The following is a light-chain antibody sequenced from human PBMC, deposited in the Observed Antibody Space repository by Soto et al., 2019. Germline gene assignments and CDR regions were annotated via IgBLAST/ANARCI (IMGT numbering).Light chain of an antibody. Sequence: EIVLTQSPGTLSLSPGERATLSCRASQSVSSSYLAWYQQKPGQAPRLLIYGASSRATGIPDRFSGSGSGTDFTLTISRLVPEDFAVYYCQQYGSSHLTFGGGTKVEIK. CDR2: GAS. CDR3: QQYGSSHLT. CDR1: QSVSSSY. J-gene: IGKJ4*01. V-gene: IGKV3-20*01.